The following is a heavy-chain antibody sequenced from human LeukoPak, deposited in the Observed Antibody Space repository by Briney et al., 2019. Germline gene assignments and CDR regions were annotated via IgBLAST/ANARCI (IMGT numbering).Heavy chain of an antibody. J-gene: IGHJ4*02. CDR1: GFIFNTNG. CDR3: AKAGDLSTFAYYFDY. Sequence: PGGSLRLSCAISGFIFNTNGMNWVRQSPGKGLEWLATIAGGDESTYYADSVKGRFAISRDNSKNTVFLHMNSLRVEDTAVYYCAKAGDLSTFAYYFDYWGQGSLVTVSS. D-gene: IGHD2/OR15-2a*01. CDR2: IAGGDEST. V-gene: IGHV3-23*01.